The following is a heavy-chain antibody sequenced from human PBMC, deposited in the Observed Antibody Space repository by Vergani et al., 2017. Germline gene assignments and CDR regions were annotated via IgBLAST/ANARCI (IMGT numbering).Heavy chain of an antibody. CDR1: GGSFSGYY. V-gene: IGHV4-34*01. J-gene: IGHJ4*02. CDR3: AGGGGALIVIVGATGVSYFDY. Sequence: QVQLQQWGAGLLKPSETLSLPCAVYGGSFSGYYWSWIRPPPGKGLEWIGEINHSGSTNYNPSLKSRVTISVDTSKNQFSLKLSSVTAADTAVYYCAGGGGALIVIVGATGVSYFDYWGQGTLVTVSS. D-gene: IGHD1-26*01. CDR2: INHSGST.